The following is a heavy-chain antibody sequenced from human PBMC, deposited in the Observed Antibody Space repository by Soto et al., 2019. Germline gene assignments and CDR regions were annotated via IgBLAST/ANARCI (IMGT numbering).Heavy chain of an antibody. V-gene: IGHV4-34*01. CDR3: AGAGIAAAGTFRRYYYYGMDV. CDR2: INHSGST. CDR1: GGSFSGYY. D-gene: IGHD6-13*01. J-gene: IGHJ6*02. Sequence: PETLSLTCAVCGGSFSGYYGSWIRQPPGKGLEWIGEINHSGSTNYNPSLKSRVTISVDTSKNQFSLKLSSVTAADTAVYYCAGAGIAAAGTFRRYYYYGMDVWGQGTTVT.